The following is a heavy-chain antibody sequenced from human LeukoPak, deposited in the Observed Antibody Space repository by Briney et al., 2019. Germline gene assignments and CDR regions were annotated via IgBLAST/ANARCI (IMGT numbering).Heavy chain of an antibody. Sequence: ASVKVSCKVSGYTLTELSMHWVRQAPGKGPEWMGGFDPEDGETIYAQKFQGRVTMTEDTSTDTAYMELSSLRSEDTAVYYCATGYDILTGSRYGMDVWGKGTTVTVSS. J-gene: IGHJ6*04. D-gene: IGHD3-9*01. CDR3: ATGYDILTGSRYGMDV. CDR2: FDPEDGET. CDR1: GYTLTELS. V-gene: IGHV1-24*01.